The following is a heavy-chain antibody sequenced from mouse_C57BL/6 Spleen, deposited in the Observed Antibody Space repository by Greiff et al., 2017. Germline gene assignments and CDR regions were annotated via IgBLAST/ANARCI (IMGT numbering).Heavy chain of an antibody. CDR3: ARWSGSSSWYFDV. CDR2: IYTGDGDT. J-gene: IGHJ1*03. D-gene: IGHD1-1*01. CDR1: GYEFSSSW. V-gene: IGHV1-82*01. Sequence: QVQLQQSGPELVKPGASVKISCKASGYEFSSSWMNWVKQRPGKGLEWIGRIYTGDGDTNYNGKFKGKATLTADKYSSTAYMQLSSLTSEDSAVYFCARWSGSSSWYFDVWGTGTTVTVSS.